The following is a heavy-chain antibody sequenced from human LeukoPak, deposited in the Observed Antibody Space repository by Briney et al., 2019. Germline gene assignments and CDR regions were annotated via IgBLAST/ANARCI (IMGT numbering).Heavy chain of an antibody. CDR3: TTLASMVRRVVHVDY. CDR1: GFTFSNAW. D-gene: IGHD3-10*01. V-gene: IGHV3-15*01. Sequence: GGSLRLSCAASGFTFSNAWMSWVRQAPGKGLEWVGRIKSKTDGGTTDYAAPVKGRFTISRDDSKNTLYLQMNSLKTEDTAVYYCTTLASMVRRVVHVDYWGQGTLVTVSS. CDR2: IKSKTDGGTT. J-gene: IGHJ4*02.